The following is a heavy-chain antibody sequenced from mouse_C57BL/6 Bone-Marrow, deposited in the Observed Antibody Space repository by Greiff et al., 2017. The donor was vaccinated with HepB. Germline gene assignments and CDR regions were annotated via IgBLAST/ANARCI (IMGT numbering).Heavy chain of an antibody. J-gene: IGHJ2*01. D-gene: IGHD2-1*01. V-gene: IGHV1-59*01. Sequence: VQLQQPGAELVRPGTSVKLSCKASGYTFTSYWMHWVKQRPGQGLEWIGVIDPSDSYTNYNQKLKGKATLTVDTSSSTAYRQLSSLTSEDSAVYYGARSSYYYNPFDYWGQGTTLTVSS. CDR2: IDPSDSYT. CDR1: GYTFTSYW. CDR3: ARSSYYYNPFDY.